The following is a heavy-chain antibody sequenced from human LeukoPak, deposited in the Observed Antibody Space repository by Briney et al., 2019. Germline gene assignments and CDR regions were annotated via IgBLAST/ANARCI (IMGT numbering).Heavy chain of an antibody. CDR1: GFTFNNYW. CDR3: SYGRFDN. CDR2: VNQDESEK. D-gene: IGHD3-10*01. V-gene: IGHV3-7*03. Sequence: GGSLRLSCAASGFTFNNYWMTWIRQAPGKGLEWVATVNQDESEKYYVDSVKGRFTISRDNAKNSLFLQINSLGVEDTAVYYCSYGRFDNWGQGTLVTVSS. J-gene: IGHJ4*02.